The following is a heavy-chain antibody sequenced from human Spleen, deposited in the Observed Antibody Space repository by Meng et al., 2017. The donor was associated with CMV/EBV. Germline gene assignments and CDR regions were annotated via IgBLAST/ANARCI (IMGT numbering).Heavy chain of an antibody. Sequence: GGSLRLSCAASGFTFSDYYMTWIRQAPGKGLEWVSHISSTGTTMYFVDSVKGRFTISRDNSKNTLYMQMNRLRAEDTAVYYCAKDKDYYGMDVWGQGTTVTVSS. J-gene: IGHJ6*02. CDR3: AKDKDYYGMDV. V-gene: IGHV3-11*04. CDR1: GFTFSDYY. CDR2: ISSTGTTM.